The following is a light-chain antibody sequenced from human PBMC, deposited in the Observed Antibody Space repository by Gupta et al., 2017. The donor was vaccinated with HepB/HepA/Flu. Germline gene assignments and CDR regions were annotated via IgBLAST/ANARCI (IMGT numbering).Light chain of an antibody. CDR2: DAS. V-gene: IGKV3-11*01. Sequence: EIVLTQSPATLSLSPWERATLSCRASQSVSSYLAWYQQKPGQAPRLLIYDASNRATGIPARFSGSGSGTDFTLTISNLEPEDFAVYYGQQRSNWPPITFGQGTRLEIK. J-gene: IGKJ5*01. CDR1: QSVSSY. CDR3: QQRSNWPPIT.